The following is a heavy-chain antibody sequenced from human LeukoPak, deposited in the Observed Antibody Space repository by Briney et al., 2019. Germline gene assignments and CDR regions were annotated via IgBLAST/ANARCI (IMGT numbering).Heavy chain of an antibody. CDR3: ARGGRDYYDSSGELFDY. D-gene: IGHD3-22*01. Sequence: SETLSLTCTVSGGSISSYCWSWIRQPPGKGLEWIGYIYYSGSINYNPSLKSRVTISVDTSKNQFSLKLSSVTAADTAVYYCARGGRDYYDSSGELFDYWGQGTLVTVSS. CDR2: IYYSGSI. CDR1: GGSISSYC. V-gene: IGHV4-59*01. J-gene: IGHJ4*02.